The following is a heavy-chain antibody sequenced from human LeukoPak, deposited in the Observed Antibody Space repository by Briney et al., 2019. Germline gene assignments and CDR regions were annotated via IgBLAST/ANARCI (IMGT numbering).Heavy chain of an antibody. V-gene: IGHV3-23*01. D-gene: IGHD3-10*01. CDR2: ISGGGDET. Sequence: GGSLRLFCEVSGFSFQSYAMTWVRQAPEKGLEWVSAISGGGDETFYTEAVKGRFTISRDDSKNTLYRRMNSLRCEDSAIYFCAKSPNYYHDKSEQCALYIWGRGTMVTVSS. CDR3: AKSPNYYHDKSEQCALYI. J-gene: IGHJ3*02. CDR1: GFSFQSYA.